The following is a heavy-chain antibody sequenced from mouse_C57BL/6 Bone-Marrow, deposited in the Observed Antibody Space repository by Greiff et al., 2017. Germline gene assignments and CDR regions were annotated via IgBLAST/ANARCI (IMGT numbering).Heavy chain of an antibody. CDR2: IYPGGGYT. CDR1: GYTFTNYW. CDR3: ARRRLLLRFHYFDY. Sequence: VQLQQSGAELVRPGTSVKMSCKASGYTFTNYWIGWAKQRPGHGLEWIGDIYPGGGYTYYNEKFKGQVTLTADKSSSTAYMQFSSLRCEDAAIDYGARRRLLLRFHYFDYWGQGTTLTVSS. V-gene: IGHV1-63*01. J-gene: IGHJ2*01. D-gene: IGHD1-1*01.